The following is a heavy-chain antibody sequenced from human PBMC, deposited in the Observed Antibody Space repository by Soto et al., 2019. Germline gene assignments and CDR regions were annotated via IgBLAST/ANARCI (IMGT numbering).Heavy chain of an antibody. V-gene: IGHV3-30*18. CDR3: AKEWVYDSSGWSFDY. J-gene: IGHJ4*02. CDR2: ISYDGSNK. D-gene: IGHD3-22*01. Sequence: QVQLVESGGGVVQPGRSLRLSCAASGFTFSSYGMHWVRQAPGKGLEWVAVISYDGSNKYYADSVKGRFTISRDNSKNTLYLQMNSLRAEATAVYYCAKEWVYDSSGWSFDYWGQGTLVTASS. CDR1: GFTFSSYG.